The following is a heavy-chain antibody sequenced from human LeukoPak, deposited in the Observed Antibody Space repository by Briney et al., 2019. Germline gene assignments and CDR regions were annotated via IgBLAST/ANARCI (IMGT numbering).Heavy chain of an antibody. CDR1: GFTFSSYS. J-gene: IGHJ4*02. Sequence: TGGSLRLSCAASGFTFSSYSMNWVRQAPGKGLEWVSYISSSSSYIYYADSVKGRFAISRDNAKNSLYLQMNSLRAEDTAVYYCARDIGSGSYQFDYWGQGTLVTVSS. CDR3: ARDIGSGSYQFDY. D-gene: IGHD3-10*01. V-gene: IGHV3-21*01. CDR2: ISSSSSYI.